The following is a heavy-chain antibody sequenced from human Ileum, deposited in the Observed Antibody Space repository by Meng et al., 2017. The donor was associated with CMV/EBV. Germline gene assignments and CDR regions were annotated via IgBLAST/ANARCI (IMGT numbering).Heavy chain of an antibody. V-gene: IGHV4-4*07. CDR1: ADSLSTYP. Sequence: QQQLQASGPGLVKLSETLSLTCTVSADSLSTYPWHWIRQSAGKGLEWIGRLYTTGTIKYNPSLMSRLTMSLATSKSQFSLNLRSLTAADTAVYYCATTYSDGDWNFDYWGQGTLVTVSS. CDR2: LYTTGTI. D-gene: IGHD1-26*01. CDR3: ATTYSDGDWNFDY. J-gene: IGHJ4*02.